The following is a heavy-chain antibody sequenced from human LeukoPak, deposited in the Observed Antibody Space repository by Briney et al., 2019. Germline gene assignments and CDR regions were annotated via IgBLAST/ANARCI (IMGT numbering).Heavy chain of an antibody. CDR2: IYYSGST. J-gene: IGHJ4*02. V-gene: IGHV4-39*01. Sequence: SETLSLTCTVSGGSISSSSYYWGWIRQPPGKGLEWIGSIYYSGSTYYNPSLKSRVTISVDTSKNQFSLKLSSVTAADTAVYYCARGLSGYGIHTPFGYWGQGTLVTVSS. CDR3: ARGLSGYGIHTPFGY. D-gene: IGHD5-12*01. CDR1: GGSISSSSYY.